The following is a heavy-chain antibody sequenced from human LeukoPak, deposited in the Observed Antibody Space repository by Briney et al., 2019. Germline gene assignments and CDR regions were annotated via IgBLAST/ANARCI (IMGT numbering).Heavy chain of an antibody. D-gene: IGHD3-3*01. CDR3: ARSYYDFWSGFDY. Sequence: GGSLRLSCAASGFTVSSYSMNWVRQAPGKGLEWVSSISSSSSYIYYADSVKGRFTISRDNAKNSLYLQMNSLRAKDTAVYYCARSYYDFWSGFDYWGQGTLVTVSS. CDR1: GFTVSSYS. CDR2: ISSSSSYI. V-gene: IGHV3-21*01. J-gene: IGHJ4*02.